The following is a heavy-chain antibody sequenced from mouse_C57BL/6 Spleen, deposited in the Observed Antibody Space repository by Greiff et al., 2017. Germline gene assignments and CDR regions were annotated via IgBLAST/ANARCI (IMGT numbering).Heavy chain of an antibody. CDR1: GYTFTSYW. Sequence: QVQLKQPGAELVKPGASVKMSCKASGYTFTSYWITWVKQRPGQGLEWIGDIYPGSGSTNYNEKVKSKATLTVDPSSSTAYMQLSSLTSEDSAVYYCARWVSYYYGSSYVVYRGQGTTLTVSS. CDR3: ARWVSYYYGSSYVVY. CDR2: IYPGSGST. J-gene: IGHJ2*01. V-gene: IGHV1-55*01. D-gene: IGHD1-1*01.